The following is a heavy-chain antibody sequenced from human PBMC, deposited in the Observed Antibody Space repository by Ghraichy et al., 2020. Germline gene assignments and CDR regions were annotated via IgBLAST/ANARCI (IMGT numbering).Heavy chain of an antibody. CDR2: INHSGST. V-gene: IGHV4-34*01. CDR1: GGSFSGYY. D-gene: IGHD3-16*02. J-gene: IGHJ4*02. Sequence: SETLSLTCAVYGGSFSGYYWSWIRQPPGKGLEWIGEINHSGSTNYNPSLKSRVTISVDTSKNQFSLKLSSVTAADTAVYYCARGRYYDYVWGSYRYTQNDYWGQGTLVTVSS. CDR3: ARGRYYDYVWGSYRYTQNDY.